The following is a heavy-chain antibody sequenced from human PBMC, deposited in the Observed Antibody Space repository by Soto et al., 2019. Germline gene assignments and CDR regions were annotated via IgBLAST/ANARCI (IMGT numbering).Heavy chain of an antibody. CDR1: GFTFSSYA. CDR3: ARPSLAAAADSC. CDR2: ISYDGSNK. D-gene: IGHD6-13*01. J-gene: IGHJ4*02. V-gene: IGHV3-30-3*01. Sequence: GGSLRLSCAASGFTFSSYAMHWVRQAPGKGLEWVAVISYDGSNKYYADSVKGRFTISRDNSKNTLYLQMNSLRAEDTAVYYCARPSLAAAADSCWGQGTLVTVSS.